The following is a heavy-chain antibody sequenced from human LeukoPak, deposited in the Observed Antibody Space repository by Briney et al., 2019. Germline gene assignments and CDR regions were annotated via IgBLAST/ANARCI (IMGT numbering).Heavy chain of an antibody. Sequence: ASVKVSCKASGYTFTSYAMYWVRQAPGQRLEWMGWINAGNGNTKYSQKFQGRVTITRDTSASTAYMELSSLRSEDTAVYYCARDHGSGDFDYWGQGTLVTVSS. J-gene: IGHJ4*02. CDR2: INAGNGNT. CDR1: GYTFTSYA. CDR3: ARDHGSGDFDY. V-gene: IGHV1-3*01. D-gene: IGHD3-10*01.